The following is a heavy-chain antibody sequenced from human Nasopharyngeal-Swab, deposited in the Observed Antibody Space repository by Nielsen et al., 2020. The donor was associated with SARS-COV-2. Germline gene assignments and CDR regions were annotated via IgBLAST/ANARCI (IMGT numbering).Heavy chain of an antibody. CDR2: INSDGSRT. CDR1: GSSFSESW. J-gene: IGHJ4*02. D-gene: IGHD7-27*01. CDR3: ARDFDKTGD. Sequence: GSLRLSCAVSGSSFSESWIHWVRQAPGKGLVWVSRINSDGSRTGYADSVKGRFTISRDNAKNTIYLQMNSLRGEDTAVYYCARDFDKTGDWGQGTLVTVSS. V-gene: IGHV3-74*01.